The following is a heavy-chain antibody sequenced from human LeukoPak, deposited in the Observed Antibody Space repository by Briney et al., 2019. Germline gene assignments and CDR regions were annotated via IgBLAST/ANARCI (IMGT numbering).Heavy chain of an antibody. J-gene: IGHJ6*02. CDR3: AREGYCSSTSCPDYYYYYGMDV. V-gene: IGHV1-69*05. CDR1: GGTFSSYA. CDR2: IIPIFGTA. D-gene: IGHD2-2*01. Sequence: ASVKVSCKASGGTFSSYAISWVRQAPGQGLEWMGGIIPIFGTANYAQKLQGRVTMTTDTSTSTAYMELRSLRSDDTAVYYCAREGYCSSTSCPDYYYYYGMDVWGQGTTVTVSS.